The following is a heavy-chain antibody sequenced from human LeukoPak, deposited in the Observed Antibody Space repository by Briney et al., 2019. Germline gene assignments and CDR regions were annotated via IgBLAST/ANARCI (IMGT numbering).Heavy chain of an antibody. Sequence: SETLSLICTVSGGSISSYYWSWIRQPVGQGLEWIGRIHTSGSTNYNPSLKSRVTMSLDTSKNQFSLKLSSVTAADTAVYYCARGAEVTQYNYGAFDYWGQGTLVTVSS. V-gene: IGHV4-4*07. CDR3: ARGAEVTQYNYGAFDY. J-gene: IGHJ4*02. D-gene: IGHD5-18*01. CDR2: IHTSGST. CDR1: GGSISSYY.